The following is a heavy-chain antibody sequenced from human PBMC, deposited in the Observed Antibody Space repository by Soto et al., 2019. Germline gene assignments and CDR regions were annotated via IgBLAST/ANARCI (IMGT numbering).Heavy chain of an antibody. D-gene: IGHD1-26*01. CDR3: ARERAETGIRLKHYYYYGMDV. CDR1: GFTVSSNY. CDR2: IYSGGST. V-gene: IGHV3-53*01. Sequence: GGSLRLSCAASGFTVSSNYMSWVRQAPGKGLEWVSVIYSGGSTYYADSVKRRFTISRDNSKNTLYLQMNSLRAEDTAVYYCARERAETGIRLKHYYYYGMDVWGQGTTVTVSS. J-gene: IGHJ6*02.